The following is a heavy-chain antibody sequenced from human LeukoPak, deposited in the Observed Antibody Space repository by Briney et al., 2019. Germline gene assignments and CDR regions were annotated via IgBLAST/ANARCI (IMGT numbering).Heavy chain of an antibody. J-gene: IGHJ4*02. D-gene: IGHD5-12*01. CDR2: IRSKAYGGTT. Sequence: GGSLRLSCTASRFTFGDYAMSWVRQAPGKGLEWVGFIRSKAYGGTTEYAASVKGRFTISRDDSKSIAYLQMNSLKTEDTAVYYCTRERDIVANTFDYWGQGTLVTVSS. CDR1: RFTFGDYA. CDR3: TRERDIVANTFDY. V-gene: IGHV3-49*04.